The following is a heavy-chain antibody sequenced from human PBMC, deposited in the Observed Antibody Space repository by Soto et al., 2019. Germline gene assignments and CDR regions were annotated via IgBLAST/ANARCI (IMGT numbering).Heavy chain of an antibody. Sequence: GGSLRLSCAGSGFTVSSFGMHWVRQAPGKGLEHVSTLSSNGIGTYYADSVKGRFTFSRDTSKDTLYLQMSSLRTEDTAVYYCVKXMGQAAVGIRYPYGLDVWGLGTTVTVSS. V-gene: IGHV3-64D*06. D-gene: IGHD6-13*01. J-gene: IGHJ6*02. CDR1: GFTVSSFG. CDR3: VKXMGQAAVGIRYPYGLDV. CDR2: LSSNGIGT.